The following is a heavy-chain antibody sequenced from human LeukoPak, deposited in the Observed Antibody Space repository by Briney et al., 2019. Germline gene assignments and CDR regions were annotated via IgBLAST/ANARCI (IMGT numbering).Heavy chain of an antibody. V-gene: IGHV3-48*01. Sequence: PGGALRLSCAASGFTFSEYAMHWVRQAPGKGLEWVSYISSSSSTIYYADSVKVRFTISGDNAKNSLYLQMNSLRAEDTAVYYCASTRGMPGTTRGYFDYWGQGTLVTVSS. J-gene: IGHJ4*02. CDR2: ISSSSSTI. CDR1: GFTFSEYA. D-gene: IGHD3-10*01. CDR3: ASTRGMPGTTRGYFDY.